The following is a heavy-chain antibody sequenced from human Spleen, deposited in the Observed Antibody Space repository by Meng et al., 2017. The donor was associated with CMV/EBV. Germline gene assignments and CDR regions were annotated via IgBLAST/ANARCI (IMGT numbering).Heavy chain of an antibody. CDR2: IIPILGIA. CDR1: GGTFSSYA. D-gene: IGHD3-3*01. V-gene: IGHV1-69*10. Sequence: SVKVSCKASGGTFSSYAISWVRQAPGQGLEWMGGIIPILGIANYAQKLQGRVTMTTDTSTSTAYMELRSLRSDDTAVYYCARDFFRAQGPYYYYYGMDVWGQGTTVTVSS. J-gene: IGHJ6*02. CDR3: ARDFFRAQGPYYYYYGMDV.